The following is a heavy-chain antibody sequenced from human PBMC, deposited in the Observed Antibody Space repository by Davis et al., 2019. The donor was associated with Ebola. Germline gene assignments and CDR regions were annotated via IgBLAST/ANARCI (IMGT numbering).Heavy chain of an antibody. V-gene: IGHV3-73*01. D-gene: IGHD1-26*01. CDR2: IRSKANSYAT. CDR3: ARGSYQEVEFDY. J-gene: IGHJ4*02. CDR1: GFTFSGSA. Sequence: GESLKISCAASGFTFSGSAMHWVRQASGKGLEWVGRIRSKANSYATAYAASVKCRFNISRDDSKNTAYLQMNSLRAEDTAVYYCARGSYQEVEFDYWGQGTLVTVSS.